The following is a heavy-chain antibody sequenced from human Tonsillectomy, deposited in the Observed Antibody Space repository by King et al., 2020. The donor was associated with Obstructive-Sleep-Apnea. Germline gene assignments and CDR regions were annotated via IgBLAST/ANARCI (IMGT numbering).Heavy chain of an antibody. CDR3: ARVPRELPVDY. J-gene: IGHJ4*02. Sequence: QLQESGPGLVKPSETLSLTCTVSGGSISSSSYYWGWIRQPPGKGLEWIGSIYYSGSTYYNPSLKSRVTISLGTSKNQFSLKLSSVTAADTAVYYCARVPRELPVDYWGQGTLVTVSS. CDR1: GGSISSSSYY. V-gene: IGHV4-39*07. D-gene: IGHD1-26*01. CDR2: IYYSGST.